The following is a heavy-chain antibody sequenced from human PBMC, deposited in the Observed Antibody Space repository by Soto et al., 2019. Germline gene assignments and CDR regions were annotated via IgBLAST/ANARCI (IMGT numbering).Heavy chain of an antibody. J-gene: IGHJ3*02. CDR2: INSDGSST. CDR3: ARERVGGFGEPMDAFDI. D-gene: IGHD3-10*01. V-gene: IGHV3-74*01. CDR1: GFTFSSYW. Sequence: GESLKISCAASGFTFSSYWMHWVRQAPGKGLVWVSRINSDGSSTSYADSVKGRFTISRDNAKNTLYLQMNSLRAEDTAVYYCARERVGGFGEPMDAFDIWGQGTMVTVSS.